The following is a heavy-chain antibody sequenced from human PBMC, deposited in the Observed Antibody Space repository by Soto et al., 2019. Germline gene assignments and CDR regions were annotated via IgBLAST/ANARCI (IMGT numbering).Heavy chain of an antibody. V-gene: IGHV1-69*13. J-gene: IGHJ5*02. D-gene: IGHD2-2*01. CDR3: ARDSGSIVVVPAASNWFDP. CDR1: GGTFSSYA. Sequence: ASVKVSCKASGGTFSSYAISWVRQAPGRGLEWMGGIIPNFGTANYAQKFQGRVTITADESTSTAYMELSSLRSEDTAVYYCARDSGSIVVVPAASNWFDPWGQGTLVTVSS. CDR2: IIPNFGTA.